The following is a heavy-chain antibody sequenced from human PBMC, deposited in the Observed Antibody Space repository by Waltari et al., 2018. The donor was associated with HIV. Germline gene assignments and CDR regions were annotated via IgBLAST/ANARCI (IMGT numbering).Heavy chain of an antibody. D-gene: IGHD3-22*01. Sequence: EVQLVQSGAEVRKSGESLKISCKASGYTFTNYWIAWVRQMSGEGLEWVGIIYPFDSDTTSNPAFEGQITISADKSIATAYLEWNNLNASDAAIYYCARLFYYDTTGYINNAFDIWGQGTVVTVS. CDR1: GYTFTNYW. CDR2: IYPFDSDT. CDR3: ARLFYYDTTGYINNAFDI. V-gene: IGHV5-51*03. J-gene: IGHJ3*02.